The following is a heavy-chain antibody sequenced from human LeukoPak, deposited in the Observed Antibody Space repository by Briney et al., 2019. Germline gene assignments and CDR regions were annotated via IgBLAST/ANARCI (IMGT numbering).Heavy chain of an antibody. CDR3: ARRVTTWGVCFDY. Sequence: GGSLRLSCAASGFTLSSYWMSWVRQAPGKGLEWVANIKQDGSEKYYVDSVKGRFTISRDNAKNSLYLQMNSLRAEDTAVYYCARRVTTWGVCFDYWGQGTLVTVSS. V-gene: IGHV3-7*01. CDR1: GFTLSSYW. D-gene: IGHD2-2*01. J-gene: IGHJ4*02. CDR2: IKQDGSEK.